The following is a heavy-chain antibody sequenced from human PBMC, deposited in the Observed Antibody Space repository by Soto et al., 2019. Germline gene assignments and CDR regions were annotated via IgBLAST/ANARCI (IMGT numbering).Heavy chain of an antibody. CDR2: ISAYNGNT. CDR3: ARCQTTIAAAGTEPYNWFDH. CDR1: GYTFTSYG. Sequence: ASVKVSCKASGYTFTSYGISWVRQAPGQGLEWMGWISAYNGNTNYAQKLQGRVTMTTDTSTSTAYLELRSLRSDDTAVYYCARCQTTIAAAGTEPYNWFDHWGQGTLVTVSS. V-gene: IGHV1-18*01. J-gene: IGHJ5*02. D-gene: IGHD6-13*01.